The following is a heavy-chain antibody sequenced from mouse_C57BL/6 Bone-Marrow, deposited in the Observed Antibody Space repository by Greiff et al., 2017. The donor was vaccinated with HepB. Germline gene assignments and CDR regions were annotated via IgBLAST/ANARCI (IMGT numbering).Heavy chain of an antibody. CDR2: IYPRSGNT. CDR3: ARKSYSRWYFDV. V-gene: IGHV1-81*01. D-gene: IGHD2-10*01. J-gene: IGHJ1*03. Sequence: LVESGAELARPGASVKLSCKASGYTFTSYGISWVKQRTGQGLEWIGEIYPRSGNTYYNEKFKGKATLTADKSSSTAYMELRSLTSEDSAVYFCARKSYSRWYFDVWGTGTTVTVSS. CDR1: GYTFTSYG.